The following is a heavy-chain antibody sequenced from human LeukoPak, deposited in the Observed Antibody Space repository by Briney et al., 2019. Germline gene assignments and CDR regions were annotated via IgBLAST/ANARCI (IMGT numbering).Heavy chain of an antibody. Sequence: GGSLRLSCAASGFTFSSYSMNWVRQAPGKGLEWVSYISSSSSTIYYADSVKGRFTISRDNAKNTLYLQMNSLRAEDTAVYYCARPYSSGWYPVVYWGQGTLVTVSS. D-gene: IGHD6-19*01. CDR3: ARPYSSGWYPVVY. CDR2: ISSSSSTI. V-gene: IGHV3-48*01. J-gene: IGHJ4*02. CDR1: GFTFSSYS.